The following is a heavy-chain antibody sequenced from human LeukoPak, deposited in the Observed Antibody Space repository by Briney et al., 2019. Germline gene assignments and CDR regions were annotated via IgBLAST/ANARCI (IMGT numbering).Heavy chain of an antibody. Sequence: GASVKVSCKASGYTFTSYGISWVRQAPGQGLEWMGWISAYNGITNYAQKLQGRVTMTRDTSTSTAYMELRSLRSDDTAVYYCARDSFTSTAGTSGYWGQGTLVTVSS. CDR3: ARDSFTSTAGTSGY. CDR2: ISAYNGIT. D-gene: IGHD6-13*01. V-gene: IGHV1-18*01. J-gene: IGHJ4*02. CDR1: GYTFTSYG.